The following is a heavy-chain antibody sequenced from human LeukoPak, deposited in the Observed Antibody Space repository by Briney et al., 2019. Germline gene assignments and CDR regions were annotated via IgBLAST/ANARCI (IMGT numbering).Heavy chain of an antibody. J-gene: IGHJ5*02. CDR1: GWSLNDYY. D-gene: IGHD2-2*01. CDR2: INDRGDT. CDR3: ARGQVPAARGYNWFDP. Sequence: PSETLSHTRAVYGWSLNDYYWNWIRQPPEKGLEWIGQINDRGDTNFNPSLKSRVTISVDTSKKQFSLRLTSMIAADTALYYCARGQVPAARGYNWFDPWGQGTLVTVSS. V-gene: IGHV4-34*01.